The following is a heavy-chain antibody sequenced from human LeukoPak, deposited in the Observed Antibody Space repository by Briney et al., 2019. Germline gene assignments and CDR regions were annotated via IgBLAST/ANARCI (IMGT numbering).Heavy chain of an antibody. CDR2: IYTSGST. CDR1: GGSISSYY. Sequence: SETLSLTCTVSGGSISSYYWSWIRQPPGKGLEWIGYIYTSGSTNYIPSLKSRVTISVDTSKNQFSLKLSSVTAADTAVYYCARLYSGEFDPWGQGTLVTVSS. J-gene: IGHJ5*02. D-gene: IGHD1-26*01. V-gene: IGHV4-4*09. CDR3: ARLYSGEFDP.